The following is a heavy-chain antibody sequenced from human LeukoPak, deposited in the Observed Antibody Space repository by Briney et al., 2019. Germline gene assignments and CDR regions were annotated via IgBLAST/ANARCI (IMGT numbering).Heavy chain of an antibody. Sequence: TPSETLSLTCAVYGGSFSGYYWSWIRQHPGKGLEWIGYIYYSGSTYYNPSLKSRVTISVDTSKNQFSLKLSSVTAADTAVYYCAREYAYCGGDCASDAFDIWGQGTMVTVSS. CDR3: AREYAYCGGDCASDAFDI. J-gene: IGHJ3*02. D-gene: IGHD2-21*02. CDR1: GGSFSGYY. CDR2: IYYSGST. V-gene: IGHV4-34*09.